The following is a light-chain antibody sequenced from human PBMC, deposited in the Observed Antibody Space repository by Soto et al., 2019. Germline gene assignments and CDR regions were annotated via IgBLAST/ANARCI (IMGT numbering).Light chain of an antibody. CDR1: QSLLHSNGYNY. J-gene: IGKJ1*01. V-gene: IGKV3-20*01. Sequence: DIVVTQSPLSLPVTPGEPASISCRSSQSLLHSNGYNYLDWYQQKPGQAPRLLIYGASNRATGIPDRFSGSGSGTDFTLTISRLEPEDFAVYYCQQYGSSGTFGQGTKVDIK. CDR2: GAS. CDR3: QQYGSSGT.